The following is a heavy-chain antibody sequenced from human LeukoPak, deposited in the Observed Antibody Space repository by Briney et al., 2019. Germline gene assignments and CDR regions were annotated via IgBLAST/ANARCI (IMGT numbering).Heavy chain of an antibody. V-gene: IGHV4-39*01. CDR1: GGSISSSSYY. CDR3: ARHRGYGGNSYYFDY. Sequence: PSETLSLTCTVSGGSISSSSYYWGWIRQPPGKGLEWIGSIYYSGSTYYNPSLKSRVTISVDTSKNQFSLKLSSVTAADTAVYYCARHRGYGGNSYYFDYWGQGTLVTVFS. J-gene: IGHJ4*02. D-gene: IGHD4-23*01. CDR2: IYYSGST.